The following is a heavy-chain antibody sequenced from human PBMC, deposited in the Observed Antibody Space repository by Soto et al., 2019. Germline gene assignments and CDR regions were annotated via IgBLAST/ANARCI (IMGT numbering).Heavy chain of an antibody. CDR3: ARTYIAASRPTALDL. CDR1: GDTFMYYA. Sequence: QVQLVQSGAEVRKPGSSVKVSCKASGDTFMYYAFTWVRQSPGQGLEWVGQAIPVFGTTNHAQKFQGRVTFTADESKSTAYMEFSSLTFEDTAVYFCARTYIAASRPTALDLWGQGAMVTVSS. D-gene: IGHD6-13*01. V-gene: IGHV1-69*01. CDR2: AIPVFGTT. J-gene: IGHJ3*01.